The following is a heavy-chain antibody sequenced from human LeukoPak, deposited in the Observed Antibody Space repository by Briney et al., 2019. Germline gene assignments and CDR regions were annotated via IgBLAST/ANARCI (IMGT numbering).Heavy chain of an antibody. J-gene: IGHJ4*02. Sequence: SETLSLTCTVSGGSISSYYWSWIRQPPGKGLEWIGYIYYSGSTNYNPSLKSRVAISVDTSKNQFSLKLSSVTAADTAVYYCARGAWLRSRGAFDYWGQGTLVTVYS. CDR1: GGSISSYY. D-gene: IGHD5-12*01. CDR2: IYYSGST. V-gene: IGHV4-59*01. CDR3: ARGAWLRSRGAFDY.